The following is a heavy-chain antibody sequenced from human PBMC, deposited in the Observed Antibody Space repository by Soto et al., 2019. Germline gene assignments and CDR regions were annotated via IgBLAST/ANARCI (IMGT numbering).Heavy chain of an antibody. CDR3: ARDGLPETYGWDNYYYGMDV. CDR2: INAGNGNT. CDR1: GYTFTSYA. Sequence: QVQLVQSGAEEKKPGASVKVSCKASGYTFTSYAMHWVRQAPGQRLEWMGWINAGNGNTKYSQKFQGRVTITRDTSASTAYMELSSLRSEDTAVYYCARDGLPETYGWDNYYYGMDVWGQGTTVTVSS. D-gene: IGHD3-10*01. J-gene: IGHJ6*02. V-gene: IGHV1-3*05.